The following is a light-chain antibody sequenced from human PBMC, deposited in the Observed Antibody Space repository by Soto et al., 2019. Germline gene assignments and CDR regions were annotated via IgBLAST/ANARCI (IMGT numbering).Light chain of an antibody. Sequence: EIVLSQSPGTLSLSPGERATLSCRASQSVSSSYLAWYQQKPGQAPRLLIYGASSRATGIPDRFSGSGSGTDFTLTISRLEPEDFAVYYCQQYGSPWTFGQGTKV. CDR2: GAS. CDR1: QSVSSSY. CDR3: QQYGSPWT. V-gene: IGKV3-20*01. J-gene: IGKJ1*01.